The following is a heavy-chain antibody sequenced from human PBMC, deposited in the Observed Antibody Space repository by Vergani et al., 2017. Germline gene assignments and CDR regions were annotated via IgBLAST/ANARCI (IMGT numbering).Heavy chain of an antibody. Sequence: EVQLLESGGDLVQPGGSLRLSCEASGFSFPGYAMSWVRQAPGKGLEWVSSVSGSSATPYYADSVKGRFIISRDNSTNTLHLQMNSLRADDTAVYYCTKCSRGYTGYFFDYWGQGTL. CDR3: TKCSRGYTGYFFDY. J-gene: IGHJ4*02. CDR2: VSGSSATP. V-gene: IGHV3-23*01. D-gene: IGHD5-12*01. CDR1: GFSFPGYA.